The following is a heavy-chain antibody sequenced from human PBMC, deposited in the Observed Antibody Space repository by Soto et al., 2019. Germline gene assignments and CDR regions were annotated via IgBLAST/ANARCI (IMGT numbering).Heavy chain of an antibody. CDR3: AKSGGDGYNSAPYYFDY. CDR2: ISYDGSNK. J-gene: IGHJ4*02. CDR1: GFTFSSYG. D-gene: IGHD5-12*01. V-gene: IGHV3-30*18. Sequence: QVQLVESGGGVVQPGRSLRLSCAASGFTFSSYGMHWVRQAPGTGLEWVAVISYDGSNKYYADSVKGRFTISRDNSKNTLYLQMNSLRAEDTAGYYCAKSGGDGYNSAPYYFDYWGQGTLVTVSS.